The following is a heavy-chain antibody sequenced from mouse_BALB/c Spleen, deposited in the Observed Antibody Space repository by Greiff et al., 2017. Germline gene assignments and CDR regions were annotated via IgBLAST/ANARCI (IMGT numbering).Heavy chain of an antibody. CDR3: TRFADY. CDR1: GYTFTSYW. Sequence: LKQPGSELVRPGASVKLSCKASGYTFTSYWMHWVKQRPGQGLEWIGNIYPGSGSTNYDEKFKSKATLTVDTSSSTAYMQLSSLTSEDSAVYYCTRFADYWGQGTTRTVSS. CDR2: IYPGSGST. V-gene: IGHV1S22*01. J-gene: IGHJ2*01.